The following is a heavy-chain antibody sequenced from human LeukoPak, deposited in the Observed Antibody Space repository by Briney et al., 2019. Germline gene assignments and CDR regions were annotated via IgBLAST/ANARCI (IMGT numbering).Heavy chain of an antibody. D-gene: IGHD6-13*01. V-gene: IGHV1-18*01. CDR3: ARALAAALPSIYYYGMDV. CDR2: ISAYNGNT. CDR1: GYTFTSYG. Sequence: ASVKVSCKASGYTFTSYGISWVRQAPGQGLEWMGWISAYNGNTNYAQKLQGRVTMTTDTSTSTAYMGLRSLRSDDTAVYYCARALAAALPSIYYYGMDVWGQGTTVTVSS. J-gene: IGHJ6*02.